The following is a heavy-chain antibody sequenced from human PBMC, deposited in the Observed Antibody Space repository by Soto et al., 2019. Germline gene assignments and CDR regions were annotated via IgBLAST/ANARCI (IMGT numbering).Heavy chain of an antibody. CDR2: IYYSGST. J-gene: IGHJ6*02. CDR1: VGSSSSYY. Sequence: SETLSLTCTVSVGSSSSYYWSWIRQPPGKGLEWIGYIYYSGSTNYNPSLKSRVTISVDTSKNQFSLKLSSVTAADTAVYYCAREGAARGYYYYGMDVWGQGTTVTVSS. V-gene: IGHV4-59*01. CDR3: AREGAARGYYYYGMDV. D-gene: IGHD3-16*01.